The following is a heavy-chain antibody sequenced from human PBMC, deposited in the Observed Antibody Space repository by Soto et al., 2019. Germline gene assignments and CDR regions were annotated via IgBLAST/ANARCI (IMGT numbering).Heavy chain of an antibody. V-gene: IGHV1-3*01. Sequence: QVQLVQSGAEVKKPGASVKVSCKASGYTFTSYAMHWVRQAPGQRLEWMGWINAGNGNTKYSQKFQGRVTITRDTSASTAYMELSSLRSEDTAVYYCARGDYGARGVFGWYFDLWGRGTLVTVSS. CDR1: GYTFTSYA. J-gene: IGHJ2*01. D-gene: IGHD4-17*01. CDR3: ARGDYGARGVFGWYFDL. CDR2: INAGNGNT.